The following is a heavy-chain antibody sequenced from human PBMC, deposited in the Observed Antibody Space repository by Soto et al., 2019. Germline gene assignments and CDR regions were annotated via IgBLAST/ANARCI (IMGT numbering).Heavy chain of an antibody. V-gene: IGHV3-11*01. Sequence: QVQLVESGRGLVKPGGSLRLSCAASGFTFNHYYTSWIRQALGQGLEWISYISSRGSSIYYADSVKGRFTIYRDNAKNCLYLQMNSQKAEDTTVYYCARGLSYGDYEGYWAHGTLVTVSS. CDR3: ARGLSYGDYEGY. CDR1: GFTFNHYY. CDR2: ISSRGSSI. J-gene: IGHJ4*01. D-gene: IGHD4-17*01.